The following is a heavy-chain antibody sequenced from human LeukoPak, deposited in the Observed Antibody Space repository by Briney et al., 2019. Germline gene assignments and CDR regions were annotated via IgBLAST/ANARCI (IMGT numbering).Heavy chain of an antibody. J-gene: IGHJ4*02. CDR3: ARQGDSGWYYFDY. V-gene: IGHV4-4*02. CDR2: IYHSGST. Sequence: SETLSLTCAVSGGSISSSNWWSWVRQPPGKGLEWIGEIYHSGSTNYNPSLKSRVTISVDKSKNQFSLKLTSVTAADTAAYYCARQGDSGWYYFDYWGQGTLVTVSS. CDR1: GGSISSSNW. D-gene: IGHD6-19*01.